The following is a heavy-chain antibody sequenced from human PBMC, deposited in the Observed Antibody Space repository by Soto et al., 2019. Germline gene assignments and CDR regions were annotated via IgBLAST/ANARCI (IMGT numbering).Heavy chain of an antibody. CDR3: ARHHGPTTSENWFDP. J-gene: IGHJ5*02. CDR2: ISTYNWDK. V-gene: IGHV1-18*01. D-gene: IGHD1-1*01. Sequence: ASVKVASKGSGHPFFTYDTSCVLQAPGQALEWMGWISTYNWDKKLAQKFHFRVTTTTDTSTTTAYLELRSLRSDDKAVYYCARHHGPTTSENWFDPWGQGTLVTVSS. CDR1: GHPFFTYD.